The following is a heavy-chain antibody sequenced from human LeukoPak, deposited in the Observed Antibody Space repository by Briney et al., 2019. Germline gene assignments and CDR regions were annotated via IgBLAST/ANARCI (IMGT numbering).Heavy chain of an antibody. CDR3: AKDLTLYGDYQGYMDV. CDR2: ISGSGGST. CDR1: GFTFSSYA. D-gene: IGHD4-17*01. Sequence: GGSLRLSCAASGFTFSSYAMSWVRQAPGKGLEWVSAISGSGGSTYYADSVKGRFTISRDNSKNTLYLQMNSLRAEDTAVYYCAKDLTLYGDYQGYMDVWGQGTTVTVSS. J-gene: IGHJ6*02. V-gene: IGHV3-23*01.